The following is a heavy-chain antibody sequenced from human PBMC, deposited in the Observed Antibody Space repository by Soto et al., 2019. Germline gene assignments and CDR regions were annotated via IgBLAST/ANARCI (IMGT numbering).Heavy chain of an antibody. Sequence: GGSLSLSCAASGFPLRNYVMNWVRQAPGKGLEWISCIGSSSVTIFHADSVKGRFTISRDSAKNSLYLQMNSLRAEDTAMYYCAKDLTIFGVNDAFDIWGQGTMVTVS. D-gene: IGHD3-3*01. CDR1: GFPLRNYV. V-gene: IGHV3-48*01. CDR2: IGSSSVTI. CDR3: AKDLTIFGVNDAFDI. J-gene: IGHJ3*02.